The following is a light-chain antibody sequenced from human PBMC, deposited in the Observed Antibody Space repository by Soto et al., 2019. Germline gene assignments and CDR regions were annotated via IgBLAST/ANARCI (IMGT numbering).Light chain of an antibody. CDR2: GAS. J-gene: IGKJ5*01. CDR1: QGIGKD. CDR3: QQYDTWYT. Sequence: AIEMTQSPSSLSASLGDTVTITCRASQGIGKDLAWFQQRPGKAPKLLIYGASGLQNGVPSRFSGSGSGTDFTLTISGLQPEDFATYFCQQYDTWYTFGQGTRLEIK. V-gene: IGKV1-6*01.